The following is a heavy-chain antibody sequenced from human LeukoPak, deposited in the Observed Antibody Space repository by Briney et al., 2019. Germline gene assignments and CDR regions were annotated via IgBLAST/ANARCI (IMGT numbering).Heavy chain of an antibody. D-gene: IGHD6-6*01. J-gene: IGHJ3*01. CDR3: ARMARSIVGRPEAFDV. CDR2: IDWDDDK. V-gene: IGHV2-70*11. Sequence: SGPALVKPTEHLTLTCTFSGFSLSTSGMCVDWIRQPPGKALEWLARIDWDDDKYHSTSLRTRLTISKDTSKNQVMLTMTNMDPVDTATYYCARMARSIVGRPEAFDVWGQGTMVTVSS. CDR1: GFSLSTSGMC.